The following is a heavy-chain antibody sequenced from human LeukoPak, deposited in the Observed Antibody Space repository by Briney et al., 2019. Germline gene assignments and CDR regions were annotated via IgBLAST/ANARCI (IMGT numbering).Heavy chain of an antibody. CDR3: AKDRALSSGSYGICDY. Sequence: GGSLRLSCAASGFTFSSYAMSWVRQAPGKGLEWVSAISGSGGSTYYADSVKGRFTISRDNSKNTLYLQMNSLRAEDTAVYCCAKDRALSSGSYGICDYWGQGTLVTVSS. D-gene: IGHD1-26*01. CDR1: GFTFSSYA. J-gene: IGHJ4*02. V-gene: IGHV3-23*01. CDR2: ISGSGGST.